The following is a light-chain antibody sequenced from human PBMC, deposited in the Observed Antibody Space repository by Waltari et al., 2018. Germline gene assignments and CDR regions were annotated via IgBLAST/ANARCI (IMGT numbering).Light chain of an antibody. CDR3: CSYAGRGTYV. Sequence: QSALTQPASVSGTPGQSITISCSGTTSNVGSYDLVSLYQQHPGEAPKLLSCEVFKRPTDTSSRFSGAKSGSTASLTISGLQPEDEADYYCCSYAGRGTYVFGSGTKVTVL. J-gene: IGLJ1*01. CDR2: EVF. V-gene: IGLV2-23*02. CDR1: TSNVGSYDL.